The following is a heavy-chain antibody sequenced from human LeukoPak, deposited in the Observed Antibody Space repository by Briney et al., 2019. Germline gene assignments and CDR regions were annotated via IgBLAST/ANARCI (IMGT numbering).Heavy chain of an antibody. V-gene: IGHV4-59*01. CDR1: GGPITSYY. J-gene: IGHJ4*02. CDR2: IYYTGGT. D-gene: IGHD6-13*01. CDR3: ARVPRRYSTTWFFDY. Sequence: SETLSLTCTVSGGPITSYYWSWVRQPPGKGLEWIGHIYYTGGTNYNPSLKSRVSISVDTSKNQLSLTLSSVTAADTAVYFCARVPRRYSTTWFFDYWGQGTLVTVSS.